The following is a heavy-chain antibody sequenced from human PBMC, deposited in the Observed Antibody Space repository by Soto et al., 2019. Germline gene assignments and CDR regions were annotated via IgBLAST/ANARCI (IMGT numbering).Heavy chain of an antibody. CDR3: ARVRRRDWEMLQTVTYFYYGMDV. Sequence: EVQLVESGGGLVQPRGSQRLSCAVSGFTFSFYWMAWVRQAPGKGLEWVASINQDGSDKSYVDSVRGRFTISRDDDKNSLYLQMNSLGAKDTAVYYCARVRRRDWEMLQTVTYFYYGMDVWGQGTTVTVSS. V-gene: IGHV3-7*01. D-gene: IGHD1-26*01. CDR1: GFTFSFYW. CDR2: INQDGSDK. J-gene: IGHJ6*02.